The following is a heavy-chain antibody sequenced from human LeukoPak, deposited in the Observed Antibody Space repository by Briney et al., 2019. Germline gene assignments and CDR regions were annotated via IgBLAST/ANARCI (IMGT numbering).Heavy chain of an antibody. Sequence: PSETLSLTCTVSGGSISSYYWSWIRQPPGKGLEWIGYIYYSGSTNYNPSLKSRVTISVDTSKNQFSLKLSSVTAADTAVYYCARVDPDTAMVDYWGQGTLVTVSS. V-gene: IGHV4-59*01. J-gene: IGHJ4*02. CDR2: IYYSGST. CDR1: GGSISSYY. CDR3: ARVDPDTAMVDY. D-gene: IGHD5-18*01.